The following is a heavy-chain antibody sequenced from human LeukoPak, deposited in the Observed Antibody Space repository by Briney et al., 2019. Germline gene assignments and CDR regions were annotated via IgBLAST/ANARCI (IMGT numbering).Heavy chain of an antibody. V-gene: IGHV4-59*01. Sequence: SETLSLTCTVSGGSISSYYWSWIRQPPGKGLEWIGYIYFSGSTNYNPSPTSRVTISLDTSKNTFSLTLSSVTASHPAVYYWARNNRKVVQWLDTYNWFDPWGEGTLVTVSS. CDR3: ARNNRKVVQWLDTYNWFDP. CDR2: IYFSGST. J-gene: IGHJ5*02. D-gene: IGHD6-19*01. CDR1: GGSISSYY.